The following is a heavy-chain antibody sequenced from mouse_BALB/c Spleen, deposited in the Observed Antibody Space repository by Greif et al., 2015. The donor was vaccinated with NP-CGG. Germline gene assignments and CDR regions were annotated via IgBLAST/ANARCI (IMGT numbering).Heavy chain of an antibody. CDR3: VGRSNSDFDY. Sequence: VTLNECGTGILQPSQTLSLTCSFSGFSLSTSGMGVSWIRQPSGKGLVWLAHIYWDDDKRYNPSLKSRLTISKDTSSNQVLLDSTSVDVSDTASYYCVGRSNSDFDYWGLPTTLTVSS. CDR2: IYWDDDK. D-gene: IGHD2-5*01. CDR1: GFSLSTSGMG. V-gene: IGHV8-12*01. J-gene: IGHJ2*01.